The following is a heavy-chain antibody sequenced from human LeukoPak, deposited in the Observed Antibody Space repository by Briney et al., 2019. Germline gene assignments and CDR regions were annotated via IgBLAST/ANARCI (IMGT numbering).Heavy chain of an antibody. J-gene: IGHJ3*02. V-gene: IGHV1-18*01. CDR2: ISGDKGNT. D-gene: IGHD3-22*01. CDR1: GGTFSSYA. CDR3: AREGSYYDSSGYPLDAFDI. Sequence: GASVKVSCKASGGTFSSYAISWVRQAPGQGPEWMGLISGDKGNTNYAQKFQGRVTMTTDTSTSTAYMELRSLRSDDTAVYYCAREGSYYDSSGYPLDAFDIWGQGTMVTVSS.